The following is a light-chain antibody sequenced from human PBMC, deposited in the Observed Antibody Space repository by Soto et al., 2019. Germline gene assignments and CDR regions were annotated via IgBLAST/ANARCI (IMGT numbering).Light chain of an antibody. CDR2: WAS. CDR1: QRLLSSSTNKNY. J-gene: IGKJ4*01. V-gene: IGKV4-1*01. CDR3: QHYYSAPLT. Sequence: DIVMTQSPDSLAVSLGERATINCKSSQRLLSSSTNKNYLAWYQQKPRQPPKLLIYWASTRESGVPDRFSGSGSGTDFTLTISSLQAEDVAVYYCQHYYSAPLTFGGGTKVEI.